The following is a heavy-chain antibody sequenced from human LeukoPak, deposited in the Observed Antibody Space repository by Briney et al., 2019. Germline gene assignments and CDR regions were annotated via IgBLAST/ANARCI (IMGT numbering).Heavy chain of an antibody. D-gene: IGHD2-15*01. CDR2: ISSSSSYI. V-gene: IGHV3-21*01. CDR3: ARAGYCSGGTCYSSYFDY. Sequence: PGGSLRLSCAASGFTFSSYSMNWVRQAPGKGLEWVSSISSSSSYIYYADSVKGRFTISRDNAKNSLYLQMNSLRAEDTALYYCARAGYCSGGTCYSSYFDYWGQGTLVTVSS. J-gene: IGHJ4*02. CDR1: GFTFSSYS.